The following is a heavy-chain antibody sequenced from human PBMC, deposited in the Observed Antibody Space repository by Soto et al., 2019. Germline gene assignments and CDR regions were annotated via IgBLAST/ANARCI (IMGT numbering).Heavy chain of an antibody. CDR2: LSHEGTQD. J-gene: IGHJ4*02. CDR3: VKGYCGVSCTSYDKPKQFDS. V-gene: IGHV3-30*18. CDR1: VLTFKNYD. D-gene: IGHD2-21*01. Sequence: VGSLRLSCVSSVLTFKNYDMHCVRHSPGKWLEWLAILSHEGTQDFYAESLKGRFAVSRDNSKNTLYLQLNSLTTEDTAIYYCVKGYCGVSCTSYDKPKQFDSWGQGTLVTVSS.